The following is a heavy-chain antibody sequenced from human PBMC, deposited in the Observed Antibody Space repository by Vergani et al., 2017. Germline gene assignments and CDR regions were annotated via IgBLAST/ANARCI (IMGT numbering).Heavy chain of an antibody. V-gene: IGHV4-59*10. D-gene: IGHD6-19*01. CDR1: GGSFSGYY. Sequence: QVQLQQWGAGLLKPSETLSLTCAVYGGSFSGYYWSWIRQPAGKGLEWIGRIYTSGSTNYNPSLKSRVTMSVDTSKNQFSLKLSSVTAADTAVYYCAKDPYSSGCFDYWGQGTLVTVSS. J-gene: IGHJ4*02. CDR2: IYTSGST. CDR3: AKDPYSSGCFDY.